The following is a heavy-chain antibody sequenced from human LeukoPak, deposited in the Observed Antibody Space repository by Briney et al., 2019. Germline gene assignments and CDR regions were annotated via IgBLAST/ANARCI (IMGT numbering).Heavy chain of an antibody. CDR1: GFSLSTSGMC. D-gene: IGHD1-26*01. CDR3: ALMGVEATSGAFDI. J-gene: IGHJ3*02. CDR2: INWDDDK. Sequence: ESGPALVKPTQTLTLTCTFSGFSLSTSGMCVSWIRQPPGKALEWLALINWDDDKYYSTSLKTRLTISKDPSRNQVVLTMTNMDPVDTATYYCALMGVEATSGAFDIWGQGTMVTVSS. V-gene: IGHV2-70*01.